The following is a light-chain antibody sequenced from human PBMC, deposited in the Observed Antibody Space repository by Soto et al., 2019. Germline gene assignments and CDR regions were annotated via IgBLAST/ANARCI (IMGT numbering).Light chain of an antibody. V-gene: IGLV2-14*01. Sequence: QSALTQPASVSGSPGQSITISCTGSSSDVGAYNYVSWYQQHPGKAPKLMIYDVTNRPSVVSNRFSGSKSGNTASLTISGLQAEDEADYYCSSYTSNSTPWVFGGGTKLTVL. CDR1: SSDVGAYNY. CDR2: DVT. CDR3: SSYTSNSTPWV. J-gene: IGLJ3*02.